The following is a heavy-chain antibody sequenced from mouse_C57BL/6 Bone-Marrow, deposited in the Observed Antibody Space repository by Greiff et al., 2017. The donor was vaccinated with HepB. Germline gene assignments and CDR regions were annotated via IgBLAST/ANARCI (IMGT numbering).Heavy chain of an antibody. Sequence: QVQLQQSGAELVKPGASVKISCKASGYAFSSYWMNWVKQRPGKGLEWIGQIYPGDGDTNYNGKFKGKATLTADKSSSTAYMQLSSLTSEDSAVYFCARSLTGYYAMDYWGQGTSVTVSS. D-gene: IGHD4-1*01. CDR3: ARSLTGYYAMDY. CDR2: IYPGDGDT. V-gene: IGHV1-80*01. CDR1: GYAFSSYW. J-gene: IGHJ4*01.